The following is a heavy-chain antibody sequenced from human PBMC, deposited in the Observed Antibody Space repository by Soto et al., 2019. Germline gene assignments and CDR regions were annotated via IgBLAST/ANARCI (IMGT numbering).Heavy chain of an antibody. CDR1: GFTFSSYG. V-gene: IGHV3-33*06. CDR2: IWYDGSNK. CDR3: AKSYYDFWSGYYSDWYFDL. J-gene: IGHJ2*01. D-gene: IGHD3-3*01. Sequence: QVQLVESGGGVVQPGRSLRLSCAASGFTFSSYGMHWVRQAPGKGLEWVAVIWYDGSNKYYADSVKGRFTISRDNSKNTLYLQMNSLRAEDTAVYYCAKSYYDFWSGYYSDWYFDLWGRGTLVTVSS.